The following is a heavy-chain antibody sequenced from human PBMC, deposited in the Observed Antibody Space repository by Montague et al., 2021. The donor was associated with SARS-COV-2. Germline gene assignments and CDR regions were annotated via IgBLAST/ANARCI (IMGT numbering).Heavy chain of an antibody. V-gene: IGHV3-7*03. CDR1: GFTFSQYW. D-gene: IGHD7-27*01. Sequence: SLRLSCAASGFTFSQYWMSWVRQAPGKELEWVANINQDGSVIYLVDSLKGRFSISRDNAKNPLYLQVNSLRAEDTAVYYCAGLGMLASGPNWFDPWGQGTLVTVSS. CDR2: INQDGSVI. J-gene: IGHJ5*02. CDR3: AGLGMLASGPNWFDP.